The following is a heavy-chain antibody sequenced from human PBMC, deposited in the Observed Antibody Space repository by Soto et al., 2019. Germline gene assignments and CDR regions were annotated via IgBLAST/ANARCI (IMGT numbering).Heavy chain of an antibody. J-gene: IGHJ5*02. D-gene: IGHD1-26*01. Sequence: QVQLVQSGAEVKKPGASVKVSCKASGYTFTSYGISWVRQAPGQGLEWMGWISAYNGNTNYAQKLQGTVTKTTDTSTSTADKELRSLGSDDTAVYYCEGASGSSYWFDPWGQGTLVTVSS. CDR1: GYTFTSYG. CDR2: ISAYNGNT. CDR3: EGASGSSYWFDP. V-gene: IGHV1-18*01.